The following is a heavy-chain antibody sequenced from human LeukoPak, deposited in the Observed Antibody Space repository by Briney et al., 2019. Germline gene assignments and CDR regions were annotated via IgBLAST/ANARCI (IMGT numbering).Heavy chain of an antibody. CDR2: INHSGST. CDR3: ARPQTVAGTLDY. D-gene: IGHD6-19*01. V-gene: IGHV4-34*01. Sequence: PSETLSLTCAVYGGSFSGYYWSWIRQPPGKGLEWIGEINHSGSTNYNPSLKSRVTISVDTSKNQFSLKLSSVTAADTAVYYCARPQTVAGTLDYWGQGTLVTVSS. CDR1: GGSFSGYY. J-gene: IGHJ4*02.